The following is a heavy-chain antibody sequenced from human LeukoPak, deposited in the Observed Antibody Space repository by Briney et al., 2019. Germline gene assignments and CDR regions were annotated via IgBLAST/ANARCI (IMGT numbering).Heavy chain of an antibody. D-gene: IGHD5-18*01. CDR2: IYYTGAT. CDR1: GGSISSYY. J-gene: IGHJ4*02. CDR3: ARAGYSYGTGYFFDY. Sequence: PSETLSLTCTVSGGSISSYYWSWIRLPPGKGLEWIGYIYYTGATYYNPSLKSRVTISLDTSKNQFSLKLSSVTAADAAVYYCARAGYSYGTGYFFDYWGQGALVTLSS. V-gene: IGHV4-59*01.